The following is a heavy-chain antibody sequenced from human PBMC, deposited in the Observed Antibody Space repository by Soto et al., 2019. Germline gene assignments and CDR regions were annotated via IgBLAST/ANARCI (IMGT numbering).Heavy chain of an antibody. D-gene: IGHD3-22*01. V-gene: IGHV3-23*01. CDR2: ISASGGST. Sequence: GESLKISCKGSEYRYAMGWVRQAPGKGLQWVAGISASGGSTYYGPSVKGRFTISRDSSKNTLHLQIDSLRGEDTAIYYCAKATTYSYDTDAFDFWGHGTMVTVSS. CDR3: AKATTYSYDTDAFDF. CDR1: EYRYA. J-gene: IGHJ3*01.